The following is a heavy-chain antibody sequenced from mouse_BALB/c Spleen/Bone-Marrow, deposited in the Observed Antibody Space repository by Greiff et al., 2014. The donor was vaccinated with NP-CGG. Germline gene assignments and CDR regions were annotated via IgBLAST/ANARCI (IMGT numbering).Heavy chain of an antibody. CDR2: ISDGGTYT. V-gene: IGHV5-4*02. CDR3: VRDGDYRYAWFSY. J-gene: IGHJ3*01. D-gene: IGHD2-14*01. Sequence: EVQLQESGGGLVKPGGSLKLSCAASGFTFRAYYMYWVRQTPEKRLEWVATISDGGTYTYYSDSVKGRFTISRDKAKNNLYLQMTNLMSEDTAMYRCVRDGDYRYAWFSYWGQGTLVTVSA. CDR1: GFTFRAYY.